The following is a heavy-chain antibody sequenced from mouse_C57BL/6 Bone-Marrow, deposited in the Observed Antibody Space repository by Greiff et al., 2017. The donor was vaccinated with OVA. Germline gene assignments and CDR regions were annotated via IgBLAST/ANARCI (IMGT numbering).Heavy chain of an antibody. D-gene: IGHD6-2*01. CDR1: GFTIKDDY. CDR2: IDPENGDP. CDR3: TTQSDFDY. V-gene: IGHV14-4*01. J-gene: IGHJ2*01. Sequence: VQLQQSGAELVRPGASVTLSCTAYGFTIKDDYIHWVKQRPEHGLEWIGWIDPENGDPEYASKFQGKATIPADTSSITAYLQLRSLSSEDTAVYDCTTQSDFDYWGQGTTLTVSS.